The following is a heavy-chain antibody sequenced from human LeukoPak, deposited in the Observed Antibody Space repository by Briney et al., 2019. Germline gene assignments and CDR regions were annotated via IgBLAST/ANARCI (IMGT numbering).Heavy chain of an antibody. CDR3: ALPRSFEYAFDI. D-gene: IGHD2-15*01. J-gene: IGHJ3*02. CDR2: IIPIFGTA. V-gene: IGHV1-69*13. Sequence: ASVTVSCKASGGTFSSYAISWVRQAPGQGLEWMGGIIPIFGTANYAQKFQGRVTITADESTSTAYMELSSLRSEDTAVYYCALPRSFEYAFDIWGQGTMVTVSS. CDR1: GGTFSSYA.